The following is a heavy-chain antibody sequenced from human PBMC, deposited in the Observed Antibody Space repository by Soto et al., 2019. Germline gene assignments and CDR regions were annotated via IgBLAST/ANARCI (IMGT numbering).Heavy chain of an antibody. CDR3: ARKFHSGSVPAAMRVPYYYYYMDV. Sequence: SETLSLTCTVSGGSISSSSYYWGWIRQPPGKGLEWIGSIYYSGSTYYNPSLKSRVTISVDTSKNQFSLKLSSVTAADTAVYYCARKFHSGSVPAAMRVPYYYYYMDVWGKGTTVTAP. D-gene: IGHD2-2*01. CDR2: IYYSGST. V-gene: IGHV4-39*01. CDR1: GGSISSSSYY. J-gene: IGHJ6*03.